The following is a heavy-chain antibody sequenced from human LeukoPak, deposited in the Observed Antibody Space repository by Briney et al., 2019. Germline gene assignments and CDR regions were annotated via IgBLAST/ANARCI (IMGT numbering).Heavy chain of an antibody. CDR2: INPNSGGT. CDR1: GYTFTGYY. CDR3: AREGSIGAVVLDY. Sequence: ASVKVSCKASGYTFTGYYMHWVRQAPGQGLEWMGWINPNSGGTSYAQKCQDRVTMTRDTSISTAYMELSSLRSDDTAVYYCAREGSIGAVVLDYWGQGTLVTVSS. D-gene: IGHD6-13*01. J-gene: IGHJ4*02. V-gene: IGHV1-2*02.